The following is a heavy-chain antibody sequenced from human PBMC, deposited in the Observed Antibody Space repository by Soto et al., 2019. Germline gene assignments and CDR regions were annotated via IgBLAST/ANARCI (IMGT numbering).Heavy chain of an antibody. J-gene: IGHJ3*02. CDR3: AKGSDAFDI. CDR1: GFTFSSYG. Sequence: GGSLRLSCAASGFTFSSYGMHWVRQAPGKGLEWVAVISYDGSNKYYADSVKGRFTISRDNSKNTLYLQMNSLRAEDTAVYYCAKGSDAFDIWGQGTMVTVSS. V-gene: IGHV3-30*18. CDR2: ISYDGSNK.